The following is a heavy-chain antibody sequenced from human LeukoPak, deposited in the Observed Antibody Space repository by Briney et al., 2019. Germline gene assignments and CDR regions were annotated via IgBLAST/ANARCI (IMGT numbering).Heavy chain of an antibody. CDR2: IKSKRDGGAT. CDR1: GFTFRDKW. J-gene: IGHJ4*02. CDR3: TTDPRY. V-gene: IGHV3-15*01. Sequence: GGSLRLSCSSSGFTFRDKWMSWVRQSPGKGLEWLGLIKSKRDGGATEYVESVIGRFIISRDDSKETLYLHMNSLKTDDTAMYFCTTDPRYWGQGTLVTVSS.